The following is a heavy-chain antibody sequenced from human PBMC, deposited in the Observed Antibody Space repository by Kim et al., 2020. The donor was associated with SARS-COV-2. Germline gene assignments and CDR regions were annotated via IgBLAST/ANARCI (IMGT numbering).Heavy chain of an antibody. Sequence: GGSLRLSCAASGFIFSDYAMSWVRQAPGKGLEWVSAIRGAGDKTNYADSVKGRFTISRDNFQNTMYLQMNSLRAEETAIYYCARGNSGWSGWRYFDYWG. CDR3: ARGNSGWSGWRYFDY. J-gene: IGHJ4*01. D-gene: IGHD6-19*01. V-gene: IGHV3-23*01. CDR1: GFIFSDYA. CDR2: IRGAGDKT.